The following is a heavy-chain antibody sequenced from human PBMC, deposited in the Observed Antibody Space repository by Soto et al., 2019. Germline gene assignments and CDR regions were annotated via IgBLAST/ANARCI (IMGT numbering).Heavy chain of an antibody. D-gene: IGHD3-9*01. CDR3: AKVLLRYFDWFDFDY. V-gene: IGHV3-23*01. Sequence: GGSLRLSCAASGFTFSSYAMSWVRQAPGKGLEWVSAISGSGGSTYYADSVKGRFTISRDNSKNTLYLQMNSLRAEDTAVYYCAKVLLRYFDWFDFDYWGQGTLVTVSS. J-gene: IGHJ4*02. CDR1: GFTFSSYA. CDR2: ISGSGGST.